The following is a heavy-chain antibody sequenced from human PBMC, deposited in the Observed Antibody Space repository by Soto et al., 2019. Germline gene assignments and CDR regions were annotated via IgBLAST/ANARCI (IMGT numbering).Heavy chain of an antibody. CDR2: ISYDGSNK. Sequence: QVQLVESGGGVVQPGRSLRLSCAASGFTFSTYAMHWVRQAPGKGLEWVAVISYDGSNKYYADSVKGRFTISRDNSKNTLYLQMNSLRAEDTAVYFCARDLGIAARRGGMDVW. CDR1: GFTFSTYA. V-gene: IGHV3-30*04. D-gene: IGHD6-6*01. CDR3: ARDLGIAARRGGMDV. J-gene: IGHJ6*01.